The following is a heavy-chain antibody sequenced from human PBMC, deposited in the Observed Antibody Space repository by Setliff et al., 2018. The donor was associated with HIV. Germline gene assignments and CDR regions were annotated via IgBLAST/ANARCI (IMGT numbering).Heavy chain of an antibody. J-gene: IGHJ4*02. CDR1: DSGTYY. V-gene: IGHV4-61*02. D-gene: IGHD3-3*01. CDR3: ARPGTRWSFDY. CDR2: IYTSGST. Sequence: PSETLSLTCTVSDSGTYYWSWIRQPAGKGLEWIGRIYTSGSTNYNPALKSRVTISVDTSKNQFSLKLSSVTASDTAVYYCARPGTRWSFDYWGQGILVTVSS.